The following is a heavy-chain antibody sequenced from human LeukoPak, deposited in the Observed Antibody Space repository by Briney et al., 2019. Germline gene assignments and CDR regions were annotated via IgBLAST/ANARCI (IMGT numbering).Heavy chain of an antibody. J-gene: IGHJ4*02. D-gene: IGHD1-26*01. CDR1: GGSISSSSYY. CDR2: IYTSGST. V-gene: IGHV4-61*02. Sequence: SETLSLTCTVSGGSISSSSYYWTWIRQPAGTALEWIGRIYTSGSTNYNYSLKSRVTISADTSKNQFSLNLSSVTAADTAVYYCARDRPGTYFDYWGQGTLVTVSS. CDR3: ARDRPGTYFDY.